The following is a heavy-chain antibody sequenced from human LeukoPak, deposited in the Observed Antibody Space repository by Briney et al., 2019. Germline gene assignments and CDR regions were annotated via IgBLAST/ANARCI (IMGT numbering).Heavy chain of an antibody. CDR3: AIQGYNSYFDY. Sequence: PSETLSLTCTLSGGSISRYYWSWIRQPPGKGLEWIGYIYYSGSTNYSPTLKSLVNISVDTSKNQFSLKLSSVSAADTAVYYCAIQGYNSYFDYWGQGTLVTVSS. J-gene: IGHJ4*02. V-gene: IGHV4-59*01. CDR1: GGSISRYY. CDR2: IYYSGST. D-gene: IGHD5-24*01.